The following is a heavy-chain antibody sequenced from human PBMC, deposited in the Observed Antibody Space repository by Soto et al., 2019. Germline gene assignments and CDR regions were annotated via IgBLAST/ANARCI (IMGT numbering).Heavy chain of an antibody. CDR3: TRDTHSRHPHEIRPIGKRSKYGGWLDP. J-gene: IGHJ5*02. Sequence: EVQLVESGGGLVKPGGSLRLSCAASGFTFSSYSMNWVRQAPGKGLAWVSSISSSSSYIYYADSVKGRFTISRDNAKNTLILQMNSLRAEETAVYYCTRDTHSRHPHEIRPIGKRSKYGGWLDPWGQGTLVTVSS. CDR2: ISSSSSYI. CDR1: GFTFSSYS. D-gene: IGHD1-1*01. V-gene: IGHV3-21*01.